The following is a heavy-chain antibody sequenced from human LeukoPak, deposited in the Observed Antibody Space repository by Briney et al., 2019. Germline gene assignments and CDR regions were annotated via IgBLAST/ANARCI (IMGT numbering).Heavy chain of an antibody. D-gene: IGHD3-10*01. V-gene: IGHV1-58*02. CDR3: ARDFRPLLLWFGELSYYMDV. CDR1: GFTFTSSA. CDR2: IVVGSGNT. J-gene: IGHJ6*03. Sequence: SVKVSCKASGFTFTSSAMQWVRQARGQRLEWIGWIVVGSGNTNYAQKFQGRVTMTRDTSISTAYMELSRLRSDDTAVYYCARDFRPLLLWFGELSYYMDVWGKGTTVTVSS.